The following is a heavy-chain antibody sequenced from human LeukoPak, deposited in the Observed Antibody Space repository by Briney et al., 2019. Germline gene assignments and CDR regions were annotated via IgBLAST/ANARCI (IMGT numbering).Heavy chain of an antibody. D-gene: IGHD3-10*01. CDR3: AREPSGVLGFDY. Sequence: SETLSLTCTVSGGSISSGSYYWSWIRQPAGKGLEWIGRIYTSGSTNYNPSLKSRVTISVDTSKNQFSLKLSSVTAADTAVYYCAREPSGVLGFDYWGQGTLVTVSS. CDR2: IYTSGST. V-gene: IGHV4-61*02. J-gene: IGHJ4*02. CDR1: GGSISSGSYY.